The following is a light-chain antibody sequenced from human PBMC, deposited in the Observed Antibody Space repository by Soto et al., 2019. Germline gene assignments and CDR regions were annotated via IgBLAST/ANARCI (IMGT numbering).Light chain of an antibody. CDR2: AAS. V-gene: IGKV1-27*01. Sequence: DIQMTQSPSSLSASVGDRVTITCRASQDIANNLAWYQQKPGKVPKILIYAASTLQSGVPSRFSGSGSGTDFTLTISSLQPEDFATYYCQRYNNAPQAFGQGTKMEI. CDR1: QDIANN. CDR3: QRYNNAPQA. J-gene: IGKJ1*01.